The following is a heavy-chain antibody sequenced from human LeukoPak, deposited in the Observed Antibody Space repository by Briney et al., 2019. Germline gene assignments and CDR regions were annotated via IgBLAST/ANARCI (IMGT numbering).Heavy chain of an antibody. V-gene: IGHV3-23*01. Sequence: QPGGSLRLSCAASGFTFSNYAMSWVRQAPGKGLQWVSALTDSGDIYYADSVKGRFTISRDNSKNTLYLQMSSLRAVDTAEYYCAKDHPYGDYSRAMNWFDPRGQGIRVTVSS. D-gene: IGHD4-17*01. CDR1: GFTFSNYA. CDR2: LTDSGDI. J-gene: IGHJ5*02. CDR3: AKDHPYGDYSRAMNWFDP.